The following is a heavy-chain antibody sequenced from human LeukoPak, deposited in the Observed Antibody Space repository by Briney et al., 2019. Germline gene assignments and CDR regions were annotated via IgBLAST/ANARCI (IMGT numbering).Heavy chain of an antibody. J-gene: IGHJ4*02. Sequence: PGGSLRLSCVVSGFTFSSYGMHWVRQAPGKGLEWVANINQDGSKKYYVDSVKGRFTISRDNVKNSVYLQMNSLRAEDTAVYSCARAVAAADSYWGRGTLVTVSS. V-gene: IGHV3-7*04. D-gene: IGHD6-13*01. CDR2: INQDGSKK. CDR1: GFTFSSYG. CDR3: ARAVAAADSY.